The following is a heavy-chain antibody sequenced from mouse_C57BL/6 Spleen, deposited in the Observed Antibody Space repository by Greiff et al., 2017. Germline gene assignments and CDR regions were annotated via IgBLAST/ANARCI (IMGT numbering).Heavy chain of an antibody. D-gene: IGHD2-2*01. CDR2: IYPGDGDT. CDR1: GYAFSSSW. Sequence: QVQLQQSGPELVKPGASVKISCKASGYAFSSSWMNWVKQRPGKGLEWIGRIYPGDGDTNYNGKFKGKATLTADKSSSTAYMQLSSLTSEDSAVYFCAGYKGAMDYWGQGTSVTVSS. V-gene: IGHV1-82*01. J-gene: IGHJ4*01. CDR3: AGYKGAMDY.